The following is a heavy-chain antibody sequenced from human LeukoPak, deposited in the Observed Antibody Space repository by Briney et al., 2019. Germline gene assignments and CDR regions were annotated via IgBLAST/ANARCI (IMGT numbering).Heavy chain of an antibody. V-gene: IGHV3-53*01. CDR1: GFTVSSNY. Sequence: GGSLRLSCAASGFTVSSNYMSWVRQAPGKGLEWVSVIYSGGSTYYADSVKGRFTISRDNSKNTLYLQMNSLRAEDTAVYYCANGMTTVSPFVFDYWGQGTLVTVSS. D-gene: IGHD4-17*01. CDR3: ANGMTTVSPFVFDY. J-gene: IGHJ4*02. CDR2: IYSGGST.